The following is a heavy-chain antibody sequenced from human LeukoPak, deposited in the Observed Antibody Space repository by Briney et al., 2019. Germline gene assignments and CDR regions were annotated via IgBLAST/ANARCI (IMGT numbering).Heavy chain of an antibody. D-gene: IGHD3-3*01. CDR1: GFTVSSNY. Sequence: PGGSLRLSCAASGFTVSSNYMSWVRQAPGKGLEWVAFIRYGGSNKYYADSVKGRFTISRDNSKNTLYLQMNSLRAEDTAVYYCAKDRRFLEWLSFWGQGTMVTVSS. CDR3: AKDRRFLEWLSF. J-gene: IGHJ3*01. CDR2: IRYGGSNK. V-gene: IGHV3-30*02.